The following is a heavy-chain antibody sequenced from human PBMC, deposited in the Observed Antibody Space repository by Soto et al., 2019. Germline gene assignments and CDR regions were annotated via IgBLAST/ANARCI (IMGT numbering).Heavy chain of an antibody. D-gene: IGHD1-1*01. J-gene: IGHJ5*02. V-gene: IGHV1-24*01. CDR1: GYTLTELS. Sequence: ASVKVSCKVSGYTLTELSMHWVRQAPGKGLEWMGGFDPEDGETIYAQKFQGRVTMTEDTSTDTAYMELSSLRSEDTAVYYCTTDPPGLELEKDPTILFDPWGQGTLVTVSS. CDR2: FDPEDGET. CDR3: TTDPPGLELEKDPTILFDP.